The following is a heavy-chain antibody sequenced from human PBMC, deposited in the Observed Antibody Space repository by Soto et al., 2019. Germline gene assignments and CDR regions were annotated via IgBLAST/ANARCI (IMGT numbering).Heavy chain of an antibody. CDR1: GFTFSSYG. D-gene: IGHD3-16*02. CDR3: ARDQDDYIWGSYRHTFDY. Sequence: QVQLVESGGGVVQPGRSLRLSCAASGFTFSSYGMHWVRQAPGKGLEWVAVIWYDGSNKYYADSVKGRFTISRDNSKNTLYLQMNSLRAEDTAVYYCARDQDDYIWGSYRHTFDYWGQGTLVTVSS. V-gene: IGHV3-33*01. CDR2: IWYDGSNK. J-gene: IGHJ4*02.